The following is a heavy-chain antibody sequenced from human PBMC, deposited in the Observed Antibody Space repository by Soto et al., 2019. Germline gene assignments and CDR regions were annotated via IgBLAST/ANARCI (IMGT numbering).Heavy chain of an antibody. J-gene: IGHJ4*02. CDR2: VYYSGST. CDR3: AGTSYYYDSSGLFDY. D-gene: IGHD3-22*01. Sequence: SETLSLTCTVSGGSIRNGDYYWGWIRQPPGKGLEWIGHVYYSGSTNYNPSLKSRVTISVDTTKNQFSLKLSSVTAADTAVYYCAGTSYYYDSSGLFDYWGQGTLVTVSS. V-gene: IGHV4-61*08. CDR1: GGSIRNGDYY.